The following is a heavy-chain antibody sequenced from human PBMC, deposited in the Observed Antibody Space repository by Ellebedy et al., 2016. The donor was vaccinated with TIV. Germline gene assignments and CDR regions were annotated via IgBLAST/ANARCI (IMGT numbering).Heavy chain of an antibody. D-gene: IGHD3-16*01. V-gene: IGHV4-34*01. CDR2: INHSGNT. J-gene: IGHJ4*02. CDR3: ARCPWDFGAVPPPLDY. Sequence: SETLSLTCAVYGGSFSNYYWSWIRQPPGKGLEWMGEINHSGNTNYNPSLKSRVTISLDTSKNQFSLKLSSVTAADAAVYYCARCPWDFGAVPPPLDYWGQGTLVTVSS. CDR1: GGSFSNYY.